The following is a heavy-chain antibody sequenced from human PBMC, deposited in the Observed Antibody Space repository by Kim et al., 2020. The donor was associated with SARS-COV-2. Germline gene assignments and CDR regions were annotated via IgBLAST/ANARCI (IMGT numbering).Heavy chain of an antibody. J-gene: IGHJ3*02. CDR3: ASLPGIAAAGTSFDI. Sequence: PSLKSRVTISVDTSKNQLSLKLSSVTAADTAVYYCASLPGIAAAGTSFDIWGQGTMVTVSS. V-gene: IGHV4-34*01. D-gene: IGHD6-13*01.